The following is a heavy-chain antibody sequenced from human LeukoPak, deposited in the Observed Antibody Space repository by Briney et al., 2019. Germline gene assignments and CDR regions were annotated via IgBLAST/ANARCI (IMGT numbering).Heavy chain of an antibody. D-gene: IGHD3-10*01. CDR1: GFTFSSYG. Sequence: QAGGSLRLSCAASGFTFSSYGMHWVRQAPGKGLEWVAFIRYDGSNKYYADSVKGRFTISRDNSKNTLYLQMNSLRAEDTAVYYCAKEEGLTIDNYYYYYYMDVWGKGTTVTISS. CDR2: IRYDGSNK. V-gene: IGHV3-30*02. J-gene: IGHJ6*03. CDR3: AKEEGLTIDNYYYYYYMDV.